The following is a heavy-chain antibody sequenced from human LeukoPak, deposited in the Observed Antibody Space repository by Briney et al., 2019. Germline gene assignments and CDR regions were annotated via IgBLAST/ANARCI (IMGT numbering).Heavy chain of an antibody. Sequence: PGRSLRLSCAASGFTFSSYAMSWVRQAPGKGLEWVSAISGSGGSTYYADSVKGRFTISRDNSKNTLYLQMNSLRAEDTAVYYCAKDGRTTVAKGGDYWGQGTLVTVSS. CDR3: AKDGRTTVAKGGDY. CDR2: ISGSGGST. J-gene: IGHJ4*02. D-gene: IGHD4-23*01. CDR1: GFTFSSYA. V-gene: IGHV3-23*01.